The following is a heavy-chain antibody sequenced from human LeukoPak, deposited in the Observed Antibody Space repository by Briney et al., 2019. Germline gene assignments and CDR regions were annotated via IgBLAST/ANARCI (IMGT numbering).Heavy chain of an antibody. CDR2: IDHSGST. Sequence: SETLPLTCDVYGVSFTVYHWKWIRQPPGKGLEWIWEIDHSGSTNYNPSLKSRVTISVDTSKNQFSLKLSSVTAADTAVYYCARSIEVVVITPFDYWGQGTLVTVSS. CDR3: ARSIEVVVITPFDY. D-gene: IGHD3-22*01. CDR1: GVSFTVYH. V-gene: IGHV4-34*01. J-gene: IGHJ4*02.